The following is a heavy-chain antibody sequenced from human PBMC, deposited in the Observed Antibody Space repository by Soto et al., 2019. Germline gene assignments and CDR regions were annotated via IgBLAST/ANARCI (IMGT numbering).Heavy chain of an antibody. V-gene: IGHV4-4*02. CDR3: ARSTVTTTHN. D-gene: IGHD4-17*01. CDR2: IYHSGST. J-gene: IGHJ4*02. CDR1: GGSIRSTNW. Sequence: QVQLQESGPGLVKPSGTLSLTCAVSGGSIRSTNWWTWVRQPPGKGLEWIGEIYHSGSTNYNPSLKCRVTISVDKSKTQFSLKLSSVTAADTAVYYCARSTVTTTHNWGQGTLVTVSS.